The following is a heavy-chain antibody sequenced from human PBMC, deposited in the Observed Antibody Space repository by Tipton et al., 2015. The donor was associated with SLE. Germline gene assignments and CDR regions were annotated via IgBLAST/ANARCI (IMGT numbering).Heavy chain of an antibody. J-gene: IGHJ3*02. CDR1: GGSISSSYY. Sequence: TLSLTCTVSGGSISSSYYWSWIRQPPGKGLEWIGYIYYSGSTNYNPSLKSRVTISVDTSKNQFSLKLSSVTAADTAVYYCARDGSSGWSFDIWGQGTMVTVSS. CDR2: IYYSGST. CDR3: ARDGSSGWSFDI. V-gene: IGHV4-61*01. D-gene: IGHD6-19*01.